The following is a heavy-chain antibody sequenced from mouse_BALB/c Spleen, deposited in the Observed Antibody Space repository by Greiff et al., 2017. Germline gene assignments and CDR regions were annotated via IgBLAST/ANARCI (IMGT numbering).Heavy chain of an antibody. Sequence: VQLQQSGAELVRPGTSVKVSCKASGYAFTNYLIEWVKQRPGQGLEWIGVINPGSGGTNYNEKFKGKATLTADKSSSTAYMQLSSLTSDDSAVYFCARAHYDYFYAMDYWGQGTSVTVSS. CDR3: ARAHYDYFYAMDY. CDR1: GYAFTNYL. V-gene: IGHV1-54*01. J-gene: IGHJ4*01. CDR2: INPGSGGT. D-gene: IGHD2-4*01.